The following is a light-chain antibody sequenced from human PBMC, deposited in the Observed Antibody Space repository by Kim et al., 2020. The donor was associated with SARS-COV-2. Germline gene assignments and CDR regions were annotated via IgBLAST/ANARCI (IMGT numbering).Light chain of an antibody. CDR1: QSVSSS. V-gene: IGKV3-11*01. J-gene: IGKJ3*01. CDR3: QQRSNWPT. Sequence: SLPPGERATLSCRASQSVSSSLAWYQQKPGQAPRLLIYDASNRATGILARFSGSGSGTDFTLTISSLEPEDFAVYYCQQRSNWPTFGPGTKVDIK. CDR2: DAS.